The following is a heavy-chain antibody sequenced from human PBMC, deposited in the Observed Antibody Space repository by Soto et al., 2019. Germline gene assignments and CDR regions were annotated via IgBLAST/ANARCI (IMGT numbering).Heavy chain of an antibody. Sequence: QVQLVESGGGVVQPGKSLRLSCSVSGFTLNTYSMHWVRQAPGKGLEWVAVVSFDGVNKQYRDSVKGRFTISRDIAKNMLYLQMTSLRLEDTALYYCARDPDLIEAAGNYFDYWGQVTLVTVSS. CDR3: ARDPDLIEAAGNYFDY. J-gene: IGHJ4*02. CDR1: GFTLNTYS. D-gene: IGHD6-13*01. CDR2: VSFDGVNK. V-gene: IGHV3-30*10.